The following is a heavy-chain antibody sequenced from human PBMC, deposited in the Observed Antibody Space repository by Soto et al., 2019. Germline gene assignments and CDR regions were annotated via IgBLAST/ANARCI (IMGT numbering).Heavy chain of an antibody. V-gene: IGHV3-30-3*01. Sequence: GSLRLSCAASGFTFSSYAMHWVRQAPGKGLEWVAVISYDGSNKYYADSVKGRFTISRDNSKNTLYLQMNSLRAEDTAVYYCARDYGSGGFYYYYGMDVWGQGTTVTVSS. D-gene: IGHD3-10*01. CDR3: ARDYGSGGFYYYYGMDV. J-gene: IGHJ6*02. CDR2: ISYDGSNK. CDR1: GFTFSSYA.